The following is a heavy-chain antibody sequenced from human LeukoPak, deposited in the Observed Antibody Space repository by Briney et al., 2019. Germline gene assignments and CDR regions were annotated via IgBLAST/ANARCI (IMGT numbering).Heavy chain of an antibody. D-gene: IGHD1-26*01. CDR2: INHSGST. V-gene: IGHV4-34*01. Sequence: PSETLSLTCAVYGGSFSGYYWSWIRRPPGKGLEWIGEINHSGSTNYNPSLKSRVTISVDTSKNQFSLKLSSVTAADTGVYYCARGSGSSRVYYHYYYMDVWGKGTTVTVSS. CDR3: ARGSGSSRVYYHYYYMDV. CDR1: GGSFSGYY. J-gene: IGHJ6*03.